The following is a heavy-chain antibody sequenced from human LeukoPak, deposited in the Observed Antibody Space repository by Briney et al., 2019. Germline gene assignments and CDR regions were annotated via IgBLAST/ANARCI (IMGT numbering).Heavy chain of an antibody. Sequence: GGSLRLSCAASGFTVSSNYMSWVRQAPGKGLELVSVIYSGGSTYYADSVKGRFTISRDNSKNALYLQMNSLRAEDTAEYYCARARRRNQNDAFDIWGQGTMVTVSS. CDR2: IYSGGST. V-gene: IGHV3-53*01. CDR3: ARARRRNQNDAFDI. CDR1: GFTVSSNY. J-gene: IGHJ3*02. D-gene: IGHD1-14*01.